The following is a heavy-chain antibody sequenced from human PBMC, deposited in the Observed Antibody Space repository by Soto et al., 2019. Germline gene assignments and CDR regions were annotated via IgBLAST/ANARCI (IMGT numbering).Heavy chain of an antibody. CDR2: IIPIFGTA. CDR3: ARANYSSGYYLPVNYFDY. V-gene: IGHV1-69*12. CDR1: GGTFSSYA. Sequence: QVQLVQSGAEVKKPGSSVKVSCKASGGTFSSYAINWVRQAPGQGLEWMGGIIPIFGTANYAQKFQGRVTITADESTSTAYMELSSLRSEDTAVYYCARANYSSGYYLPVNYFDYWGQGTLVTVSS. D-gene: IGHD3-22*01. J-gene: IGHJ4*02.